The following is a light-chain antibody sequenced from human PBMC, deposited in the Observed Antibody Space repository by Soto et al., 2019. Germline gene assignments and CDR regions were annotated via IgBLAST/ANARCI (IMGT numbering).Light chain of an antibody. CDR3: AAWDDSLNGDV. V-gene: IGLV1-44*01. CDR1: SSNIGSNT. Sequence: QSVLTQPPSASGNPGQRVTISCSGSSSNIGSNTVNWYQQLPGTAPKLLIYSNNQRPSGVPDRFSGSKSGTSASLAISGLQSEDEADYYSAAWDDSLNGDVFGTGTKLTVL. CDR2: SNN. J-gene: IGLJ1*01.